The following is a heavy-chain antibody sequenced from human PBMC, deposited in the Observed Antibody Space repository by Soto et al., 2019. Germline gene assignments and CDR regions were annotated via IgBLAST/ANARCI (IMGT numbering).Heavy chain of an antibody. J-gene: IGHJ2*01. Sequence: QVQLQESGPGLVKPSGTLSLTCAVSGGSISSSNWWSWVRQPPGKGLEWIGEIYHSGSTNYNPSLKSRGTISVDKSKNQFSLKLSSVTAADTAVYYCARTADIVLAGPLWYFDLWGRGTLVTVSS. CDR1: GGSISSSNW. V-gene: IGHV4-4*02. CDR3: ARTADIVLAGPLWYFDL. CDR2: IYHSGST. D-gene: IGHD2-2*01.